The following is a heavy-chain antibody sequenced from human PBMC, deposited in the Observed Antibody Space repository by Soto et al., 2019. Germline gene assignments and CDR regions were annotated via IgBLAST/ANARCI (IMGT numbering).Heavy chain of an antibody. CDR2: ISDSGST. V-gene: IGHV3-23*01. Sequence: EVQLLESGGGLVQPGGSLRLSCTASGFTFSTYAMSWVRQAPGKGLEWVSTISDSGSTYYADSVKGRFTSSSDNSKNTLYVEMNSTRAEDTAVYYSAKDKGGRYCSRTSCLYSFDYWGQGTLVTVSS. D-gene: IGHD2-2*01. J-gene: IGHJ4*02. CDR1: GFTFSTYA. CDR3: AKDKGGRYCSRTSCLYSFDY.